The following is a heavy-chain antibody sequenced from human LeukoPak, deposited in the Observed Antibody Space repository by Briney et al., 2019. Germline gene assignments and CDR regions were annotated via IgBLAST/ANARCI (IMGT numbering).Heavy chain of an antibody. CDR1: GYRFGNYW. CDR2: IYPGDSDT. CDR3: ASEYCSGGNCYFDY. D-gene: IGHD2-15*01. J-gene: IGHJ4*02. Sequence: GESLKISCKGSGYRFGNYWIAWVRQMPGKGLESMGIIYPGDSDTRYSPSFQGQVTFSADKSISTAYLQWSSLKASDTAIYYCASEYCSGGNCYFDYWGQGTLVTVSS. V-gene: IGHV5-51*01.